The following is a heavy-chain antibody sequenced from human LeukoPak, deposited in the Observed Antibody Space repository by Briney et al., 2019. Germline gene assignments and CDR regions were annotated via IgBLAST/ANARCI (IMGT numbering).Heavy chain of an antibody. J-gene: IGHJ5*02. CDR2: ISSTSSTI. Sequence: GGSLRLSCAASGFTFSSFGMSWVRQAPGKGLEWVSYISSTSSTIYYADSVKGRFTVSRDNAKNSLYLHMNSLRAEDTAVYYCASMINSGEQVADWFDPWGQGTLVTVSS. D-gene: IGHD1/OR15-1a*01. CDR1: GFTFSSFG. V-gene: IGHV3-48*01. CDR3: ASMINSGEQVADWFDP.